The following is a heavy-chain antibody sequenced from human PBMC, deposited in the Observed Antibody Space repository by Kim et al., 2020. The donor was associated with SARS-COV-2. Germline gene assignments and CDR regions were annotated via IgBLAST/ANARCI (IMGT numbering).Heavy chain of an antibody. D-gene: IGHD2-21*01. V-gene: IGHV5-51*01. CDR3: ARYVVVIAISYFDY. J-gene: IGHJ4*02. Sequence: SPSFQGQVTISADKSISTAYLQWSSLKASDTAMYYCARYVVVIAISYFDYWGQGTLVTVSS.